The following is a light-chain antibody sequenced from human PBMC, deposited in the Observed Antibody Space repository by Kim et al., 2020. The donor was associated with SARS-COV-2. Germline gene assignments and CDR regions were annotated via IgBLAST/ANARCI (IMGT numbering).Light chain of an antibody. CDR2: RNN. CDR3: AAWDDSLTGWV. V-gene: IGLV1-44*01. CDR1: SSNIGSNA. J-gene: IGLJ3*02. Sequence: ELTQPPSASGTPGHRVTISCSGSSSNIGSNAVNWYQQLPGTAPKLLIYRNNQRPSGVPDRFSGSRSGTSASLAISGLQSDDEADYYCAAWDDSLTGWVFGGGTQLTVL.